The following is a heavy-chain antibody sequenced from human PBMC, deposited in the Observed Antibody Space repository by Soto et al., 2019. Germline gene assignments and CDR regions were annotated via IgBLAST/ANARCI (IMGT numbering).Heavy chain of an antibody. CDR2: ISGSGGST. J-gene: IGHJ4*02. Sequence: PGGSLRLSCAASGFTFSSYAMSWVRQAPGKGLEWVSAISGSGGSTYYADSVKGRFTISRDNSKNTLYLQMNSLRAEDTAVYYCAKQPPPGYSSGWYYFDYWGQGTMVTVYS. D-gene: IGHD6-19*01. CDR3: AKQPPPGYSSGWYYFDY. CDR1: GFTFSSYA. V-gene: IGHV3-23*01.